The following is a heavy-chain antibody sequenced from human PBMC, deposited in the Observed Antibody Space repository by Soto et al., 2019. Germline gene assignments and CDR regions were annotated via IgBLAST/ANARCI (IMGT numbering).Heavy chain of an antibody. Sequence: GGSLRLSCAASGFTFSSYAMHWVRQAPGKGLGWVAVISYDGSNKYYADSVKGRFTISRDNSKNTLYLQMNSLRAEDTAVYYCARGPSSLTRFDYWGQGTLVTVSS. CDR1: GFTFSSYA. V-gene: IGHV3-30-3*01. CDR3: ARGPSSLTRFDY. CDR2: ISYDGSNK. J-gene: IGHJ4*02. D-gene: IGHD2-2*01.